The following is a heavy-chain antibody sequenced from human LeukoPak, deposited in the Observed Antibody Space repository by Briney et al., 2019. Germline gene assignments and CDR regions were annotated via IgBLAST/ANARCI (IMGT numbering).Heavy chain of an antibody. V-gene: IGHV3-23*01. J-gene: IGHJ4*02. D-gene: IGHD6-19*01. Sequence: PGGSLRLSCAASGFTFSSYAMSWVRQAPEKGLEWVSVISGSGGSTYQADSVKGRFTISRDNSKSTLYLQMNSLRAEDTAVYWAVAGTTYWGQGTLVTVSS. CDR1: GFTFSSYA. CDR2: ISGSGGST. CDR3: VAGTTY.